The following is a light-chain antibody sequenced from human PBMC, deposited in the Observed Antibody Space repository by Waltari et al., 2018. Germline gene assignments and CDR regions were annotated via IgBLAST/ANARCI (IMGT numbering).Light chain of an antibody. CDR2: RAS. Sequence: DIMLTQSPGPPSLSPGDRVTLSCRASQSVGSGSLAWYQQRPGQAPRLVIYRASRSATGIPDRFSGSVSGTDFSLTISRLEPENFAVYYWQKHGTLPGTFGQGTKVEIK. CDR3: QKHGTLPGT. V-gene: IGKV3-20*01. J-gene: IGKJ1*01. CDR1: QSVGSGS.